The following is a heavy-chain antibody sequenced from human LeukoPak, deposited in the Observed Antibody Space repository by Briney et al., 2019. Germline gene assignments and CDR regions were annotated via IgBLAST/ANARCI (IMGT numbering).Heavy chain of an antibody. D-gene: IGHD2-15*01. V-gene: IGHV3-23*01. CDR2: ITASGDRT. CDR1: GW. Sequence: PGGSLRLSCAASGWMHWVRQAPGKGLEWVSGITASGDRTFYGDSVRGRFTMSRDNSKNTVYLQMNSLRVDDTAVYYCARRDIVVVVSASDYWGQGALVTVSS. CDR3: ARRDIVVVVSASDY. J-gene: IGHJ4*02.